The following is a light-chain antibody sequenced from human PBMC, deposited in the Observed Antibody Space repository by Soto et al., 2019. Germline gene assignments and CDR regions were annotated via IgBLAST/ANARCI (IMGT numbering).Light chain of an antibody. V-gene: IGKV1-39*01. CDR2: GAS. CDR1: QSIGTF. CDR3: LRRDSSLVT. J-gene: IGKJ4*01. Sequence: DIQMTQSPSSLSASVGDRVTITCRASQSIGTFLNGYQQKSGMATKLLVYGASTLQSGVPLRFSGSVQRTEFTVTISNRQAEDSATYYCLRRDSSLVTFGEVTNVVIK.